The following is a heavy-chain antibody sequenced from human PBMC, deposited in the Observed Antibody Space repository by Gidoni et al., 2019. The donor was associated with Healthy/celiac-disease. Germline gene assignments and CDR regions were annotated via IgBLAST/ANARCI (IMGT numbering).Heavy chain of an antibody. J-gene: IGHJ6*02. CDR3: ARDRVEQLVPYYYYGMDV. Sequence: QVQLVESGGGVVQPGSSLSLSCSASGFPFSSYALQWVRQAPGKGREWVAVISYDGSNKYYADSVKGRFTISRDNSKNTLYLQMNSLRAEDTAVYYCARDRVEQLVPYYYYGMDVWGQGTTVTVSS. V-gene: IGHV3-30*04. CDR1: GFPFSSYA. CDR2: ISYDGSNK. D-gene: IGHD6-6*01.